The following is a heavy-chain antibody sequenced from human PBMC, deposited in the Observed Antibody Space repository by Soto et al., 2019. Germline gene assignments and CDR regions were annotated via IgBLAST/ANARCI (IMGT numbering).Heavy chain of an antibody. CDR1: GFTLSSNS. Sequence: EVQLVESGGGLVQPGGSLRLSCAASGFTLSSNSMNWVRQAPGKGLEWVSYISGSSDIIYYADSVRGRFTSSRDYAKNSLYLQMDSLRDEDTAVYYCARRFDLWGQGTLVTVSS. V-gene: IGHV3-48*02. J-gene: IGHJ4*02. CDR2: ISGSSDII. CDR3: ARRFDL.